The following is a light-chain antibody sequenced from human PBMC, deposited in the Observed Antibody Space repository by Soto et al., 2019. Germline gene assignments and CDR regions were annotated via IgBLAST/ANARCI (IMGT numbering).Light chain of an antibody. J-gene: IGKJ1*01. CDR2: AAS. V-gene: IGKV1-27*01. CDR1: QDISHY. CDR3: QQYNSEGT. Sequence: IQMTQSQSSLSASVGDRVTIACRASQDISHYLDWYQQKPGKVPKLLIYAASTLQSGVPSRFSGSGSGTDFTLTISSLQPEDAATYYCQQYNSEGTFGQGTKVDIK.